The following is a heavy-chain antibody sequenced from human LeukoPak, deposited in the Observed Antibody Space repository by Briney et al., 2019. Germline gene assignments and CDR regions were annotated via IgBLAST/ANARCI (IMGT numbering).Heavy chain of an antibody. CDR1: GGSISSGDYY. J-gene: IGHJ4*02. CDR2: IYYSGST. CDR3: ARSPYYDFWSGSLRHFDY. V-gene: IGHV4-30-4*08. Sequence: PSQTLSLTCTVSGGSISSGDYYWSWIRQPPGKGLEWIGYIYYSGSTNYNPSLKSRVTISVDTSKNQFSLKLSSVTAADTAVYYCARSPYYDFWSGSLRHFDYWGQGTLVTVSS. D-gene: IGHD3-3*01.